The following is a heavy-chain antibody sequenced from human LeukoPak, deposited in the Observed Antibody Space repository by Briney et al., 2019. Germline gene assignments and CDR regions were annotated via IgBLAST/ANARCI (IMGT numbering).Heavy chain of an antibody. CDR1: GGTFRSYA. J-gene: IGHJ3*02. Sequence: VASVRVSCKASGGTFRSYAISWVRQAPGQGLEWMGGIIPIFGTANYAQKFQGRVTITTDESTSTAYMELSSLRSEDTAVYYCASYYCSSTSCSRPDAFDIWGQGTMVTVSS. CDR3: ASYYCSSTSCSRPDAFDI. D-gene: IGHD2-2*01. V-gene: IGHV1-69*05. CDR2: IIPIFGTA.